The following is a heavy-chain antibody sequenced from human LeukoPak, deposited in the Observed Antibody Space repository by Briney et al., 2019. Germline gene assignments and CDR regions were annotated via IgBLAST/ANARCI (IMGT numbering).Heavy chain of an antibody. D-gene: IGHD5-18*01. CDR3: ATYGSYSFGPH. J-gene: IGHJ4*02. CDR2: INSGSTTM. CDR1: GFTFSSFA. Sequence: GGSLRLSCAGSGFTFSSFAMNWVRQAPGMGLEWVSYINSGSTTMHYADSVKGRFTISRDNAKNSLTLQMNSLRAEDTAVYYCATYGSYSFGPHWGQGTLVTVSS. V-gene: IGHV3-48*01.